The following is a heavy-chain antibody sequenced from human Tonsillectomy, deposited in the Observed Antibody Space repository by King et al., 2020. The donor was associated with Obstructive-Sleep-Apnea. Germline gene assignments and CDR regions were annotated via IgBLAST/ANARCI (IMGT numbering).Heavy chain of an antibody. Sequence: HVQLVESGGGLVKPGGSLRLSCAASGFTFSDYYMTWIRQAPGKGLEWFSYIWSSGTPTYYADSVKGRFTISRDNAKNSLYQQMNNLRTEDTAVYYCAREESCYNPYYYYGLDVWGQGTTVTVSS. CDR2: IWSSGTPT. J-gene: IGHJ6*02. V-gene: IGHV3-11*01. D-gene: IGHD5-24*01. CDR3: AREESCYNPYYYYGLDV. CDR1: GFTFSDYY.